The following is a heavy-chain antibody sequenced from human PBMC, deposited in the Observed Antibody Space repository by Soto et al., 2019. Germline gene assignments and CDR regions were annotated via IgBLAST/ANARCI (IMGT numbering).Heavy chain of an antibody. Sequence: QVQLQGPGPGLVKPTETLSLTCTVSGGPISSYYWSWIRQPPGKGLEWVGYIYYSGSTNYNTALKSRVTISADPSQNQFSLTLSSVTAADTAVYYCARGITIFGVVTYDAFDIWGQGTIVTVSS. J-gene: IGHJ3*02. D-gene: IGHD3-3*01. CDR1: GGPISSYY. CDR3: ARGITIFGVVTYDAFDI. CDR2: IYYSGST. V-gene: IGHV4-59*08.